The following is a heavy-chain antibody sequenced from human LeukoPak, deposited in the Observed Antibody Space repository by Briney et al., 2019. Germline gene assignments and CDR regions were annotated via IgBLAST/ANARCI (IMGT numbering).Heavy chain of an antibody. CDR1: GFTFSSYG. J-gene: IGHJ4*02. CDR3: AKGGSGSGYYNCFDY. Sequence: GGSLRLSCAASGFTFSSYGMSWVRQAPGKGLEWVSGISGSGGSTYYADSVKGRLTISRDNSKNTLYLQMNSLRAEDTAVYFCAKGGSGSGYYNCFDYWGQGTLVTVSS. CDR2: ISGSGGST. V-gene: IGHV3-23*01. D-gene: IGHD3-9*01.